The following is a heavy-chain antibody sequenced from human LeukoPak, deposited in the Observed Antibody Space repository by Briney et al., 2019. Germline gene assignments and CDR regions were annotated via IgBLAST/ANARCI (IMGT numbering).Heavy chain of an antibody. V-gene: IGHV3-20*04. J-gene: IGHJ2*01. Sequence: GGSLRLSCAASGFTFYDYGMSWVRQAPGKGLEWVTGITWNGASTGFADSVKGRFTISRDNAKNSLYLGMSSLRAEDTALYYCAREYGDYSSYFDLWGRGTLVTVSS. CDR1: GFTFYDYG. D-gene: IGHD4-17*01. CDR2: ITWNGAST. CDR3: AREYGDYSSYFDL.